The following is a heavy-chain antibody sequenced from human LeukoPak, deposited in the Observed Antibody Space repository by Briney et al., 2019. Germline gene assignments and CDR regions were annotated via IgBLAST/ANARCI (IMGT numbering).Heavy chain of an antibody. V-gene: IGHV3-48*04. D-gene: IGHD1-26*01. CDR1: GFSFSRYW. Sequence: GGSLRLSCAGSGFSFSRYWMSWVRQAPGKGLEWVSGISYSSETIGYVDSVKGRFTISRDNAKNSLYLQMNSLRAEDTAVYYCARPSLNTGSYFDYWGQGILVSVSS. J-gene: IGHJ4*02. CDR2: ISYSSETI. CDR3: ARPSLNTGSYFDY.